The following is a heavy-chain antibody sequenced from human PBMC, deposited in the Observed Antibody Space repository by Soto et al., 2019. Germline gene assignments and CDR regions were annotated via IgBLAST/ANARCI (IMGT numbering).Heavy chain of an antibody. D-gene: IGHD5-12*01. V-gene: IGHV3-23*01. CDR3: AKSAPPLVEMATIFDY. CDR2: ISGRGGST. CDR1: GFTFSTYA. J-gene: IGHJ4*02. Sequence: GGSLRLSCAASGFTFSTYAMSWVRQAPGKGLEWVSSISGRGGSTNYADSVKGRFTISRDNSKNTLYLQMDSLRADDTAFYYCAKSAPPLVEMATIFDYWGQGTLVTVSS.